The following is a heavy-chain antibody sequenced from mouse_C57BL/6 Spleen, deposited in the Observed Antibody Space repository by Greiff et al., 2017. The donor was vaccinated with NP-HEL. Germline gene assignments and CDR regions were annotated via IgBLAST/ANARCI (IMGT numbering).Heavy chain of an antibody. CDR2: ISYDGSN. D-gene: IGHD2-4*01. CDR1: GYSITSGYY. J-gene: IGHJ2*01. Sequence: ESGPGLVKPSQSLSLTCSVTGYSITSGYYWNWIRQFPGNKLEWMGYISYDGSNNYNPSLKNRISITRDTSKNQFFLKLNSVTTEDTATYYCARDRGDYDFDYWGQGTTLTVSS. V-gene: IGHV3-6*01. CDR3: ARDRGDYDFDY.